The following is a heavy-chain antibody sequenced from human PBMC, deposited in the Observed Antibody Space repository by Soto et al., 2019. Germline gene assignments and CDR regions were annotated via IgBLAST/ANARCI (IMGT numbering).Heavy chain of an antibody. D-gene: IGHD2-15*01. CDR3: ATKGRCYVGCYFYGMDV. CDR1: GYTFASYA. Sequence: SVKVSCKASGYTFASYAISWVRQAPGQGLEWMGGIIPIFGTANYAQKFQGRVTITADESTSTAYMELSSLRSEDTAVYYCATKGRCYVGCYFYGMDVWGQGTTVTVS. V-gene: IGHV1-69*13. J-gene: IGHJ6*02. CDR2: IIPIFGTA.